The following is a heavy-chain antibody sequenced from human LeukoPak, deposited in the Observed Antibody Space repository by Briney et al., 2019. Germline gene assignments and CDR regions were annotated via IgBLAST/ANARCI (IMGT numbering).Heavy chain of an antibody. CDR2: INAGNGNT. D-gene: IGHD3-22*01. V-gene: IGHV1-3*01. CDR1: GYTFTSYG. J-gene: IGHJ4*02. Sequence: ASVKVSCKASGYTFTSYGMHWVRQAPGQMLEWKGWINAGNGNTKYSQKFQGRVTITRDTSASTAYMGLSSLRSEDTAVYYCARVQDDSSGYYSFDFWGQGTLVTVSS. CDR3: ARVQDDSSGYYSFDF.